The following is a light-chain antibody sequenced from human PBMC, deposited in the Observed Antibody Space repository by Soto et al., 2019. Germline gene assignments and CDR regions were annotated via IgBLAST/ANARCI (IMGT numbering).Light chain of an antibody. CDR1: QSVSTL. CDR2: RAS. V-gene: IGKV1-5*03. CDR3: QQYDNYSP. Sequence: IQMTQSPSTLSASVGDRVTITCRASQSVSTLLAWYQQKPGEAPKLLIYRASSLESGVPSRFSGSGSGKEFTLTISSLQPDDFATYYCQQYDNYSPFGGGTRVEIK. J-gene: IGKJ4*02.